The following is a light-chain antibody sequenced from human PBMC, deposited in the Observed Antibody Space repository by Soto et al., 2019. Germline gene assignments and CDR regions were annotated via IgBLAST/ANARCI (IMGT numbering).Light chain of an antibody. Sequence: EFVLTQSPGTLSLSPGESDTLSCRPSQTVRNNYLAWYQQKPGQAPRLLIYDASSRATGIPDRFSGGGSGTDFTLTISRLEPEDFAVYYCQQYGSSFTFGPGTKVDI. CDR2: DAS. CDR3: QQYGSSFT. CDR1: QTVRNNY. V-gene: IGKV3-20*01. J-gene: IGKJ3*01.